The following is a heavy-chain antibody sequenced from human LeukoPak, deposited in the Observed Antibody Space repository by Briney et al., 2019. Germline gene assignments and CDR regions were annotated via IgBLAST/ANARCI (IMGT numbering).Heavy chain of an antibody. J-gene: IGHJ2*01. Sequence: PSETLSLTCTVSGGSISRYYWGWIRQPPGKGLEWIGYIYYSGSTNYNPSLKSRVTISVDTSKNQFSLKLSSVTAADTAVYYCARAHGAYFDLWGRGTLVTVSS. CDR2: IYYSGST. D-gene: IGHD3-10*01. CDR1: GGSISRYY. CDR3: ARAHGAYFDL. V-gene: IGHV4-59*01.